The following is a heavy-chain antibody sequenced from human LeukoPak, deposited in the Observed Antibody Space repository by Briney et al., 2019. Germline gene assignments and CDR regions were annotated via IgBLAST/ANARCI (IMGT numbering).Heavy chain of an antibody. CDR3: GMGGWGTYEPGNLYF. J-gene: IGHJ1*01. CDR1: GCHVSRNY. Sequence: GGSLRLSCAASGCHVSRNYMNGVRQAPGKGLEWVSVIYSGGSTYYADSVKGRFTISRDISKNTVYLQINSLRAEDTALYYCGMGGWGTYEPGNLYFWGQGTLVTVSS. V-gene: IGHV3-53*01. D-gene: IGHD3-16*01. CDR2: IYSGGST.